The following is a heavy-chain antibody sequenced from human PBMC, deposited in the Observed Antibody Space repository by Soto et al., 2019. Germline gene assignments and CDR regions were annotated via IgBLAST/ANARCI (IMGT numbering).Heavy chain of an antibody. J-gene: IGHJ4*02. D-gene: IGHD3-22*01. CDR2: ISGSGGSA. CDR3: AKDLDSSGYYYFDY. CDR1: GFTFSSYA. Sequence: GGSLRLSCAASGFTFSSYAMSWVRQAPGKGLEWVSAISGSGGSAYYADSVKGRFTISRDNSKNTLYLQMNSLRAEDAAVYYCAKDLDSSGYYYFDYRGQGTLDTVSS. V-gene: IGHV3-23*01.